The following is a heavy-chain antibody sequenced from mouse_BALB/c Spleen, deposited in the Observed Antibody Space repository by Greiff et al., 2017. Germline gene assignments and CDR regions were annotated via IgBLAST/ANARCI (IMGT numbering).Heavy chain of an antibody. CDR1: GYTFTDYN. J-gene: IGHJ3*01. V-gene: IGHV1S29*02. CDR3: ARGNLFGSSLAWFAY. Sequence: EVKLQESGPELVKPGASVKISCKASGYTFTDYNMHWVKQSHGKSLEWIGYIYPYNGGTGYNQKFKSKATLTVDNSSSTAYMELRSLTSEDSAVYYCARGNLFGSSLAWFAYWGQGTLVTVSA. D-gene: IGHD1-1*01. CDR2: IYPYNGGT.